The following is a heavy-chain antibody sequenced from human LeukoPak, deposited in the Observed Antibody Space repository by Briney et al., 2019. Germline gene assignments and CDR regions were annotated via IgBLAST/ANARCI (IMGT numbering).Heavy chain of an antibody. CDR2: IKEDGSEK. J-gene: IGHJ4*02. CDR3: ARDRVIDF. CDR1: GFTFRSYW. Sequence: GGSLRLSCAASGFTFRSYWMNWVRQAPGKGLEWVANIKEDGSEKYYVDSVKGRFTISRDNAKNSPYLQMNSLRAEDTAVYYCARDRVIDFWGQGTLVTVSS. V-gene: IGHV3-7*04. D-gene: IGHD3-10*01.